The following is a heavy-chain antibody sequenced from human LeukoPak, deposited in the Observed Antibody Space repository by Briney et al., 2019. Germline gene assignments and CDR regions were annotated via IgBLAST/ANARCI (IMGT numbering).Heavy chain of an antibody. CDR3: ARDFPGVTPFDY. CDR2: IYTSGST. Sequence: SEILSLTCTVSGGSISSYYWSWIRQPAGKGLEWIGRIYTSGSTNYNPSLKSRVTISVDTSKNQFSLKLSSVTAADTAVYYCARDFPGVTPFDYWGQGTLVTVSS. D-gene: IGHD2-15*01. CDR1: GGSISSYY. V-gene: IGHV4-4*07. J-gene: IGHJ4*02.